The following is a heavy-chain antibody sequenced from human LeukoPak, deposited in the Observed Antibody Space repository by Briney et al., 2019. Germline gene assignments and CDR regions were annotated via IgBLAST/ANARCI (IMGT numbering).Heavy chain of an antibody. CDR3: YSAFDWFNFDY. CDR1: GGSFSGYY. D-gene: IGHD3-9*01. CDR2: INHSGST. V-gene: IGHV4-34*01. Sequence: SETLSLTCAVYGGSFSGYYWSWVRQPPGKGLEWVGEINHSGSTNYNPSLKSRVTISVDTSKTQFSLKLSSVTAADTAVYYCYSAFDWFNFDYWGQGTLVTVSS. J-gene: IGHJ4*02.